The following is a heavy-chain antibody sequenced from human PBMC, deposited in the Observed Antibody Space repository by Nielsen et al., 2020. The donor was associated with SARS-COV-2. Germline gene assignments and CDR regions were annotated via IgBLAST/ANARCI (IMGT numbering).Heavy chain of an antibody. CDR2: ISFDGLYK. V-gene: IGHV3-30*04. D-gene: IGHD6-13*01. CDR3: AREDRTNWYGVDY. CDR1: GFNFRSYA. J-gene: IGHJ4*02. Sequence: GESLKISCAASGFNFRSYAIHWVRQAPGKGLEWVTVISFDGLYKQYTDSVKGRFSISRDNSKNTVSLQMDSLRSEDTAVYYCAREDRTNWYGVDYWGQETLVTDSS.